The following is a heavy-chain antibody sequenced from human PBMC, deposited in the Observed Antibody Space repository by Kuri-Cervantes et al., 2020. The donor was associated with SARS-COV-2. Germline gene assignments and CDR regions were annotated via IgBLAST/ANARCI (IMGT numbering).Heavy chain of an antibody. CDR3: AREKGITIFGVVITEALVGY. CDR1: GSTFSSYW. V-gene: IGHV3-7*01. Sequence: GESLKISCAASGSTFSSYWMSWVRQAPGKGLEWVANIKQDGSEKYYVDSVKGRFTISRDNAKNSLYLQMNSLRAEDTAVYYCAREKGITIFGVVITEALVGYWGQGTLVTVSS. CDR2: IKQDGSEK. D-gene: IGHD3-3*01. J-gene: IGHJ4*02.